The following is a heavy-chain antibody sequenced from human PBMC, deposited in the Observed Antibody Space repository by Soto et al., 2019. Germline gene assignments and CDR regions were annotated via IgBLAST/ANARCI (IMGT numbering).Heavy chain of an antibody. CDR1: GGSVSSGSYY. J-gene: IGHJ4*02. CDR3: ARVLCSGGSCYYLDY. V-gene: IGHV4-61*01. D-gene: IGHD2-15*01. CDR2: IYYSGST. Sequence: SETLSLTCTVSGGSVSSGSYYWSWIRQPPGKGLEWIGYIYYSGSTNYNPSLKSRVTISVDTSKNQFSLKLSSVTAADTAVYYCARVLCSGGSCYYLDYWGQGTLVTVYS.